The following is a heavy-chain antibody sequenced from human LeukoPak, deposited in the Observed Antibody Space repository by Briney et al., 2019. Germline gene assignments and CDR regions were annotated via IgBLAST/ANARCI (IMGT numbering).Heavy chain of an antibody. CDR3: ARVRVSSSWYYFDY. D-gene: IGHD6-13*01. V-gene: IGHV1-2*02. Sequence: GASVKVSCKASGYTFTGYYIHWVRQAPGQGLEWMGWINPNSGGTNYAQKFQGRVTMTRDTSISTAYMELSRLGSDDTAVYYCARVRVSSSWYYFDYWGQGTLVTVSS. CDR2: INPNSGGT. CDR1: GYTFTGYY. J-gene: IGHJ4*02.